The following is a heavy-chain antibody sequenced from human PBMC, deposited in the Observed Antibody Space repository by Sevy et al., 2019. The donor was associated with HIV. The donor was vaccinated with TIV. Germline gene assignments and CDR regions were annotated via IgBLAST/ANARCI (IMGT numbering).Heavy chain of an antibody. Sequence: SETLSLTCAVSGYSISSGYYWGWIRQPPGKGLEWIGSIYHSGSTYYNPSLKSRVTISLDTSKNQFSLKLSSVTAADTAVYYCVRRGGSYWFDPWGQGTLVTVSS. CDR2: IYHSGST. CDR1: GYSISSGYY. D-gene: IGHD2-15*01. V-gene: IGHV4-38-2*01. CDR3: VRRGGSYWFDP. J-gene: IGHJ5*02.